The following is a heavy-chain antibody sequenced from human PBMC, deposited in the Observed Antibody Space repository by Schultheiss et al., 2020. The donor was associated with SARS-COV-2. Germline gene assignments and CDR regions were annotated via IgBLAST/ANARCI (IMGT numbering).Heavy chain of an antibody. Sequence: GSLRLSCAVYGGSFSGYYWSWIRQPPGKGLEWIGSIYYSGSTYYNPSLKSRVTISVDTSKNQFSLKLSSVTAADTAVYYCARAPTPPSNYDFWSGFLFDYWGQGALVTVSS. CDR3: ARAPTPPSNYDFWSGFLFDY. D-gene: IGHD3-3*01. CDR2: IYYSGST. V-gene: IGHV4-34*01. J-gene: IGHJ4*02. CDR1: GGSFSGYY.